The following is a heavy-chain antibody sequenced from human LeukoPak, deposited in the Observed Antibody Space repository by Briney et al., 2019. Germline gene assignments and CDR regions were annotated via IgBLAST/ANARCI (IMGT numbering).Heavy chain of an antibody. CDR2: ISSDGTNK. D-gene: IGHD2-15*01. Sequence: PGGSLRLSCADSGFTVSSNYMRWVRQAPGKGLEWVAVISSDGTNKYYADSVKGRFTISRDNSKNTLYLQMNSLRPEDTAVYYCARGAGWYFFDYWGQGTLVTVSS. CDR3: ARGAGWYFFDY. CDR1: GFTVSSNY. V-gene: IGHV3-30-3*01. J-gene: IGHJ4*02.